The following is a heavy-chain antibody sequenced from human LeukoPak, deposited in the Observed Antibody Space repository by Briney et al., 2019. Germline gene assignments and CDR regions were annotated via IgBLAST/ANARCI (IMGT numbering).Heavy chain of an antibody. D-gene: IGHD5-18*01. Sequence: ASVKVSCKASVYTFTGYYMHWVRQAPGQGLEWMGWINPNSGGTNYAQKFQGRVTMTRETSISTAYMELSRLRSDDTAVYYCARAGYTAMGYYYGMDVGGQGTTVTVSS. CDR2: INPNSGGT. CDR1: VYTFTGYY. CDR3: ARAGYTAMGYYYGMDV. J-gene: IGHJ6*02. V-gene: IGHV1-2*02.